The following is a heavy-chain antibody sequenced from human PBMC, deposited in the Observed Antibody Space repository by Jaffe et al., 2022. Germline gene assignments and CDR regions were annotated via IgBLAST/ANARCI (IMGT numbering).Heavy chain of an antibody. V-gene: IGHV3-49*04. J-gene: IGHJ4*02. D-gene: IGHD4-17*01. CDR3: TSGLRTVHYGDYDYFDY. CDR2: IRSKAYGGTT. Sequence: EVQLVESGGGLVQPGRSLRLSCTASGFTFGDYAMSWVRQAPGKGLEWVGFIRSKAYGGTTEYAASVKGRFTISRDDSKSIAYLQMNSLKTEDTAVYYCTSGLRTVHYGDYDYFDYWGQGTLVTVSS. CDR1: GFTFGDYA.